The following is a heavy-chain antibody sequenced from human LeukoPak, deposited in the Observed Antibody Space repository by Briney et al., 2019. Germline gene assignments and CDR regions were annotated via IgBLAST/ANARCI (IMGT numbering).Heavy chain of an antibody. CDR3: AKDLPYHSYYFDY. J-gene: IGHJ4*02. D-gene: IGHD1-14*01. CDR1: GFTFSSYW. Sequence: GGSLRLSCVASGFTFSSYWMHWVRQAPGKGLVWVSRINSDGSGTSYADSVKGRFTISRDNAKNTLYLQMNSLRAEDTAVYYCAKDLPYHSYYFDYWGQGTLVTVSS. V-gene: IGHV3-74*01. CDR2: INSDGSGT.